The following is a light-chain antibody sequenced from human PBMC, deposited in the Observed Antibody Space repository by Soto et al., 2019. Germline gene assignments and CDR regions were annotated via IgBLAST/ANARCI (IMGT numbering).Light chain of an antibody. Sequence: EIVMTQSPATLSVSPGETATLSCRASQSVSYNLAWYQQKPGQGPRLLIYGAFTRATGIPARFSGSGSGTEFTLTLSSLQSEDFAVYYCQQYKNWPPLTFGGGTKVEIK. CDR1: QSVSYN. J-gene: IGKJ4*01. V-gene: IGKV3-15*01. CDR3: QQYKNWPPLT. CDR2: GAF.